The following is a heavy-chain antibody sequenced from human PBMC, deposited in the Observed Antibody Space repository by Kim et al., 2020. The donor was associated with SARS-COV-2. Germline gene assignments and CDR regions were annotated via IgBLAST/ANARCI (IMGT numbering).Heavy chain of an antibody. CDR1: GFTFSSYS. Sequence: GGSLRLSCAASGFTFSSYSMNWVRQAPGKGLEWVSYISSSSSTIYYADSVKGRFTISRDNAKNSLYLQMNSLRDEDTAVYYCARDSSSWYGWWFDPGGQGPLVTVSS. V-gene: IGHV3-48*02. J-gene: IGHJ5*02. CDR2: ISSSSSTI. D-gene: IGHD6-13*01. CDR3: ARDSSSWYGWWFDP.